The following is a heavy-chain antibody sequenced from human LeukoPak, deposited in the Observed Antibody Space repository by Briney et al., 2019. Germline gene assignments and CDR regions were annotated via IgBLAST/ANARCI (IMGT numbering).Heavy chain of an antibody. CDR3: ARKNYYDSSGYYFDY. D-gene: IGHD3-22*01. CDR1: GGSISSYY. Sequence: PSETLSLTCTVSGGSISSYYWNWIRQPPGKGLGWIGYIYYSGSTNYNPSLKSRVTISVDTSKNQFSLKLSSVTAADTAVYYCARKNYYDSSGYYFDYWGQGALVTVSS. J-gene: IGHJ4*02. CDR2: IYYSGST. V-gene: IGHV4-59*08.